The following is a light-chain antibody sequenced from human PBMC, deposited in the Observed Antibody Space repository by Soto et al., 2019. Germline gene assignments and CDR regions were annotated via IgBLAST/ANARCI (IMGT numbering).Light chain of an antibody. CDR1: QGIGTA. Sequence: IQLTQSPSTLSASVGDRVTITCRASQGIGTALSWYHQRPGNSPDLLVYDASTLQSGVPSRFSGSGSETDFSLTISGLQPEDFGHYYCQQFNTKPLTFGGGTRVEIK. V-gene: IGKV1-13*02. J-gene: IGKJ4*01. CDR2: DAS. CDR3: QQFNTKPLT.